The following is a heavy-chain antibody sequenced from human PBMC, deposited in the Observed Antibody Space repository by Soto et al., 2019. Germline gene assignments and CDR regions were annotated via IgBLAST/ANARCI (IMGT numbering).Heavy chain of an antibody. CDR1: GFTFDDYT. V-gene: IGHV3-43*01. Sequence: GGSLRLSCAASGFTFDDYTMHWVRQAPGKGLEWVSLISWDGGSTYYADSVKGRFTISRDNSKNSLYLQMNSLRTEDTVLYYCAKVPDYGDYADAFDIWGQGTMVTVSS. CDR2: ISWDGGST. CDR3: AKVPDYGDYADAFDI. J-gene: IGHJ3*02. D-gene: IGHD4-17*01.